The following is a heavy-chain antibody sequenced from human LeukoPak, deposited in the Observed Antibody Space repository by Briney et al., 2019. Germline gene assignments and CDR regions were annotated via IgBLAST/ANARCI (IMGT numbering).Heavy chain of an antibody. V-gene: IGHV1-69*04. D-gene: IGHD3-3*01. CDR1: GGTFSSYA. CDR3: ARYPPNITIFGVVITPGYFDY. Sequence: GASVKVSCRASGGTFSSYAISWVRQAPGQGREWMGRIIPILGIANYAQKLQGRVTMTTDTSTSTAYMELRSLRSDDTAVYYCARYPPNITIFGVVITPGYFDYWGQGTLVTVSS. J-gene: IGHJ4*02. CDR2: IIPILGIA.